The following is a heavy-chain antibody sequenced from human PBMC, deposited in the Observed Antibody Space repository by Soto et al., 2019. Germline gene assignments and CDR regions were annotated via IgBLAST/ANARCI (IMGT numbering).Heavy chain of an antibody. CDR3: AKRFTLFGEVKLSPDFDY. Sequence: EGQLLESGGALVQPGESLRLSCEGSGFTFGDAAMTWVRQAPGKGLEWVSFVSATAIETYTADSVRGRFTISRDNSKNTLFLQMNNLRAEDTAVYYCAKRFTLFGEVKLSPDFDYWGQGTLVTVSS. V-gene: IGHV3-23*01. D-gene: IGHD3-3*01. J-gene: IGHJ4*02. CDR2: VSATAIET. CDR1: GFTFGDAA.